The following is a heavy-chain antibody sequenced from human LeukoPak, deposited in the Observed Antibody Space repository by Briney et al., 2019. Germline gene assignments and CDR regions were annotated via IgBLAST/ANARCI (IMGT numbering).Heavy chain of an antibody. CDR1: GFTFSSYA. V-gene: IGHV3-23*01. Sequence: GGSLRLSCAASGFTFSSYAMSWVRQAPGKGLEWVSAISGSGGSTYYADSVKGRFTISRDNSENTLYLQMNSLRAEDTAVYYCAKDPLLWFGETDLNTYYYYMDVWGKGTTVTVSS. D-gene: IGHD3-10*01. J-gene: IGHJ6*03. CDR2: ISGSGGST. CDR3: AKDPLLWFGETDLNTYYYYMDV.